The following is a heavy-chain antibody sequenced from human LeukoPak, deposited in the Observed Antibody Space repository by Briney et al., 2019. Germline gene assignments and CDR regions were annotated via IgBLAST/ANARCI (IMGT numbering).Heavy chain of an antibody. CDR1: GFTFSSYD. V-gene: IGHV3-13*01. CDR3: ARGPRDDYYYYGMDV. J-gene: IGHJ6*02. Sequence: GGSLRLSCVASGFTFSSYDMHWVRQATGKGLEWVSAIGTAGDTYYPVSVKGRFTISRENTKNSFYLQMNGLRAGDTAVYYCARGPRDDYYYYGMDVWGQGTTVTVSS. CDR2: IGTAGDT.